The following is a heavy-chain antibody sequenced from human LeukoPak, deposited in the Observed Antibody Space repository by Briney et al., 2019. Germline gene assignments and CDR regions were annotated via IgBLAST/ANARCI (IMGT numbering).Heavy chain of an antibody. CDR1: GFTFDDYA. Sequence: GRSLRLSCAASGFTFDDYAMHWVRHAPGKGLEWVSGISWNSGSIGYADCVKGRFSIYRDNAKNSLYLQMNSLRAEDTALYYCAKVTHYYDSSGYYYHSAFDIWGQGTMVTVSS. D-gene: IGHD3-22*01. J-gene: IGHJ3*02. CDR2: ISWNSGSI. CDR3: AKVTHYYDSSGYYYHSAFDI. V-gene: IGHV3-9*01.